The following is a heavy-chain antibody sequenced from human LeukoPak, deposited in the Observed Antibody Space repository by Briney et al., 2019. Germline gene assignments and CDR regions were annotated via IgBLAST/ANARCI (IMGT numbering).Heavy chain of an antibody. Sequence: GRSLRLSCAASGFTFSSYGMHWVRQAPGKGLEWVAVISYDGSNKYYADSVKGRFTISRDNSKNTLYLQMNSVRAEDTAVYYYAKDIRRLQLERLGDYWGQGTLVTVSS. V-gene: IGHV3-30*18. CDR2: ISYDGSNK. CDR3: AKDIRRLQLERLGDY. J-gene: IGHJ4*02. D-gene: IGHD1-1*01. CDR1: GFTFSSYG.